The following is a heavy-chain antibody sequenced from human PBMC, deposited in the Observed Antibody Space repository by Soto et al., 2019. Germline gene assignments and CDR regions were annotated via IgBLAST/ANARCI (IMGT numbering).Heavy chain of an antibody. CDR2: MSYDGSAK. CDR3: AIVRVADSPLDH. D-gene: IGHD3-10*02. V-gene: IGHV3-30*02. CDR1: GFIFSNNG. Sequence: GGTLRLSCEGSGFIFSNNGMHWVRQAPGKGLEWVAFMSYDGSAKFLADSVKGRFTISRDNSKSTLFLHMSSLRAEDTAMYYCAIVRVADSPLDHWGQGTLVTVSS. J-gene: IGHJ4*02.